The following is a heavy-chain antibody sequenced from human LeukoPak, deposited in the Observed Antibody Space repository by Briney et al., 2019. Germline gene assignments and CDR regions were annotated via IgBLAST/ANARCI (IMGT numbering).Heavy chain of an antibody. Sequence: SVKVSCKASGYTFTSYDINWVRQATGQGLEWMGWMNPNSGNTGYAQRFQGRVTMTRNTSISTAYMELSSLRSEDTAVYYCARAANVGGWFDPWGQGTLVTVSS. D-gene: IGHD3-16*01. CDR1: GYTFTSYD. CDR3: ARAANVGGWFDP. J-gene: IGHJ5*02. CDR2: MNPNSGNT. V-gene: IGHV1-8*01.